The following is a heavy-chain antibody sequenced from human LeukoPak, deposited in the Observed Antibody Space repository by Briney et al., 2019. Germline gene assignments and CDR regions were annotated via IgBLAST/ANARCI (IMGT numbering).Heavy chain of an antibody. CDR1: GFTFSSYA. Sequence: GGSLRLSCAASGFTFSSYAMHWVRQAPGKGLEWVAVISYDGSNKYYADSVKGRFTISRDNSKNTLYLQMNSLRAEDTAVYYCARVTPGSSSWYVYFDCWGQGTLVTVSS. CDR2: ISYDGSNK. D-gene: IGHD6-13*01. V-gene: IGHV3-30-3*01. J-gene: IGHJ4*02. CDR3: ARVTPGSSSWYVYFDC.